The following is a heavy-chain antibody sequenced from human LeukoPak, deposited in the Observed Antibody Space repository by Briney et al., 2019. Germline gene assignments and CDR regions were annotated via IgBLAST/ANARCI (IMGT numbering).Heavy chain of an antibody. D-gene: IGHD6-19*01. CDR3: ARQSKYSSGWYSVGNYFDY. CDR1: GGSISSSSYY. Sequence: SETLSLTCTVSGGSISSSSYYWGWIRQPPGKGLEWIGSIYYSGSTYYNPSLKSRVTISVDTSKNQFSLKLSSVTAADTAVYYCARQSKYSSGWYSVGNYFDYWGQGTLVTVSS. J-gene: IGHJ4*02. V-gene: IGHV4-39*07. CDR2: IYYSGST.